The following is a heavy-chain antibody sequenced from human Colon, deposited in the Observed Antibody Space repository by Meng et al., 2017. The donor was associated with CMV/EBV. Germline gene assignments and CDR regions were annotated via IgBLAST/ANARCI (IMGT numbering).Heavy chain of an antibody. CDR1: SIGSFY. Sequence: SIGSFYWSWIRQSPGKGLEWIGQIYYIGTTKYNPSLKSRVSISVDTSNNQFSLNLSSVTAADTAVYYCARVGRVATPPYFFYYGMDVWGQGTTVTVSS. V-gene: IGHV4-59*12. CDR3: ARVGRVATPPYFFYYGMDV. J-gene: IGHJ6*02. CDR2: IYYIGTT. D-gene: IGHD5-12*01.